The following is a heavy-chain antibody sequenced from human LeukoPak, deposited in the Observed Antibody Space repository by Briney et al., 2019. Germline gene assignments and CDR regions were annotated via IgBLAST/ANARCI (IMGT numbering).Heavy chain of an antibody. V-gene: IGHV1-18*01. CDR3: AREPPAAIRSYNWFDP. J-gene: IGHJ5*02. CDR2: ISAYNGNT. Sequence: ASVKVSCKASGYTFTSYGICWVRQAPGQGLEWMGWISAYNGNTNYAQKLQGRVTMTTDTSTSTAYMELRSLRSDDTAVYYCAREPPAAIRSYNWFDPWGQGTLVTVSS. D-gene: IGHD2-2*02. CDR1: GYTFTSYG.